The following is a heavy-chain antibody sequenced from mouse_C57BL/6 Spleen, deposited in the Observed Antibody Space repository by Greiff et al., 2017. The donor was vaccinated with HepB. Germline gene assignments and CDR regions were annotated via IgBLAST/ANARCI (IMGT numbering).Heavy chain of an antibody. Sequence: VQLQQSGAELVRPGASVKLSCTASGFNIKDDYMHWVKQRPEQGLEWIGWIDPENGDTEYASKFQGKATITADTSSNTAYLQLSSLTSEDTAVYYCAKAGPYYDGSRKDYFDYWGQGTTLTVSS. CDR2: IDPENGDT. V-gene: IGHV14-4*01. D-gene: IGHD1-1*01. CDR3: AKAGPYYDGSRKDYFDY. J-gene: IGHJ2*01. CDR1: GFNIKDDY.